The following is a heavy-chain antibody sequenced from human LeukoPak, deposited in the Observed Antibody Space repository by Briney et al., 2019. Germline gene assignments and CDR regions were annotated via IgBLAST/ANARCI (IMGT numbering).Heavy chain of an antibody. CDR3: ARGPSGYASGFDY. Sequence: ASVKVSCKASGCIFTGYYVHWVRQAPGQGLECMGRINPITGSTNHVQKFQGRVTMTTNTAISEAYMELTGLRSDDTAVYYCARGPSGYASGFDYWGQGTLVTVSS. D-gene: IGHD5-12*01. CDR1: GCIFTGYY. V-gene: IGHV1-2*06. CDR2: INPITGST. J-gene: IGHJ4*02.